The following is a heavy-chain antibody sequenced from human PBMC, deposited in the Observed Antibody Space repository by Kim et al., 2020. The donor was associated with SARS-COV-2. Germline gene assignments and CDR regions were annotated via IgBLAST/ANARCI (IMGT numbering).Heavy chain of an antibody. D-gene: IGHD3-16*01. CDR1: GFTFSNYG. CDR2: ISYDGSNK. V-gene: IGHV3-30*03. Sequence: GGSLRLSCAASGFTFSNYGMHWVRQAPGKGLEWVAVISYDGSNKYYEDSVKGRFTISRDNSKNTLYLQMNSLRAEDTAVYYCAEQRGGSGSGRDVWGRG. J-gene: IGHJ6*02. CDR3: AEQRGGSGSGRDV.